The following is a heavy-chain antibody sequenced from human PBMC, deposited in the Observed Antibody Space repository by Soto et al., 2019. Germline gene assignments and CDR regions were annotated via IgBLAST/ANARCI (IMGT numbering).Heavy chain of an antibody. CDR1: GFTFSSYA. J-gene: IGHJ6*02. D-gene: IGHD4-4*01. CDR2: ISYDGSNK. Sequence: QVQLVESGGGVVQPGRSLRLSCAASGFTFSSYAIHWVRQAPGKGLEWVAVISYDGSNKYYADSVKGRFTISRDNXKXXLYVQMNSLRAEDTAVYYCARDLPDYTLSSGGMDVWGQGTTVTVSS. V-gene: IGHV3-30-3*01. CDR3: ARDLPDYTLSSGGMDV.